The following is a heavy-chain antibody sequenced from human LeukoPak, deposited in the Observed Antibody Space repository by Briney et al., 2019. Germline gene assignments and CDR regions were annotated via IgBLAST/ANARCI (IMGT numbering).Heavy chain of an antibody. CDR2: IYYSGST. V-gene: IGHV4-59*08. Sequence: AETLSLTCTVSAGSISKYYWTWIRQPPGKGLEWIGYIYYSGSTNYNPSLKSRVTMSVDTSKNQFSLKLSSLTAADTAVYYCARRRAVPGFYYFDYWGQGTLVTVSS. D-gene: IGHD2/OR15-2a*01. CDR3: ARRRAVPGFYYFDY. J-gene: IGHJ4*02. CDR1: AGSISKYY.